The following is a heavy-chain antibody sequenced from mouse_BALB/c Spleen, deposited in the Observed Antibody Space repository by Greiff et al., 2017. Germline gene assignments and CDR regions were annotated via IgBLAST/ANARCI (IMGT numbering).Heavy chain of an antibody. CDR3: ARREYGNYYAMDY. Sequence: EVQGVESGGGLVKPGGSLKLSCAASGFTFSDYYMYWVRQTPEKRLEWVATISDGGSYTYYPDSVKGRFTISRDNAKNNLYLQMSSLKSEDTAMYYCARREYGNYYAMDYWGQGTSVTVSS. CDR2: ISDGGSYT. D-gene: IGHD2-10*02. CDR1: GFTFSDYY. V-gene: IGHV5-4*02. J-gene: IGHJ4*01.